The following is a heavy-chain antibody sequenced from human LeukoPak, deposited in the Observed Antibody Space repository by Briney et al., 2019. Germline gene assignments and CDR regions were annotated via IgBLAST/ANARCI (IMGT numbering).Heavy chain of an antibody. CDR2: INHSGST. V-gene: IGHV4-34*01. J-gene: IGHJ4*02. D-gene: IGHD3-10*01. CDR1: GGSFSGYY. Sequence: SETLSLTCAVYGGSFSGYYWSWIRQPPGKGLEWIGEINHSGSTNYNPSLKSRVTISVDTSKNQFSLKLSSVTAADTAVYYCARFQRYYYGSGSPNYFDYWGQGTLVTVSS. CDR3: ARFQRYYYGSGSPNYFDY.